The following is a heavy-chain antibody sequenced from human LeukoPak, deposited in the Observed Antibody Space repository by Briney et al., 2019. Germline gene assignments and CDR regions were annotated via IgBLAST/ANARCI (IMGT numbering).Heavy chain of an antibody. V-gene: IGHV4-4*07. CDR3: ARDRYSSSFPI. CDR1: GGSISSYY. J-gene: IGHJ3*02. CDR2: IHTSGST. Sequence: SETLSLTCTVSGGSISSYYWSWIRQPAGKGLEWIGRIHTSGSTNYNPSLRSRVTISEDTSKNQVSLKLSSVTAADTAVYYCARDRYSSSFPIWGQGTMVTVSS. D-gene: IGHD6-13*01.